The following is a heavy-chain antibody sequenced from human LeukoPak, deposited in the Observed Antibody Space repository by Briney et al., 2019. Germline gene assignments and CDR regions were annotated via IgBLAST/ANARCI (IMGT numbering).Heavy chain of an antibody. Sequence: SETLSLTCTVSGGSISNYYWSWIRQSPGKGLEWIGYVYYSGSTTYNPSLKSRVAISVHTSKNQFSLRLNSVTAADTAVYYCAREGTRSGWGDTFDYWDQGTLVTVSS. CDR1: GGSISNYY. CDR3: AREGTRSGWGDTFDY. CDR2: VYYSGST. J-gene: IGHJ4*02. V-gene: IGHV4-59*01. D-gene: IGHD6-19*01.